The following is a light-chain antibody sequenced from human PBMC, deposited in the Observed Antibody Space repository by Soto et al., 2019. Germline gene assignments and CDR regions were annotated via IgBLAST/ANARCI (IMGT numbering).Light chain of an antibody. J-gene: IGLJ1*01. CDR2: DVS. CDR1: SSDVGAYNS. V-gene: IGLV2-14*01. CDR3: SSYTSSSTLV. Sequence: QSALTQPASVSGSPGQSITISCTGTSSDVGAYNSVAWYQHNPGKAPKLMIYDVSNRPSGVSSRFSGSKSANTASLSISGLQADDEADYCCSSYTSSSTLVFGTGTKVTVL.